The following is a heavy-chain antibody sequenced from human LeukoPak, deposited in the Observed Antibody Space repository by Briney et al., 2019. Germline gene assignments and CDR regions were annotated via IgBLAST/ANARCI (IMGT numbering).Heavy chain of an antibody. Sequence: GASVKVSCKASGYTFTSYGISWVRQAPGQGLEWMGWIITYNGNTNYAQKLQGRVTMTTDTSTSTAYMELRGLRSDDTAVYYCARELEVATSTTSGSSFDIWGQGTMVTVSS. D-gene: IGHD5/OR15-5a*01. CDR1: GYTFTSYG. CDR3: ARELEVATSTTSGSSFDI. J-gene: IGHJ3*02. V-gene: IGHV1-18*01. CDR2: IITYNGNT.